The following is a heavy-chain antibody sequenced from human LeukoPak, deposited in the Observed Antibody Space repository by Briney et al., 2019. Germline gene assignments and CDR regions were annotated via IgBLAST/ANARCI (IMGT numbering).Heavy chain of an antibody. J-gene: IGHJ4*02. Sequence: SETLSLTCAVYGGSFSGYYWSWIRQPPGKGLEWIGEINHSESTNYNPSLKSRVTISVDTTKNQFSLKLSSVAAADTAVYYCARVEMATISRRRYFDYWGQGTLVTVSS. CDR2: INHSEST. CDR3: ARVEMATISRRRYFDY. D-gene: IGHD5-24*01. V-gene: IGHV4-34*01. CDR1: GGSFSGYY.